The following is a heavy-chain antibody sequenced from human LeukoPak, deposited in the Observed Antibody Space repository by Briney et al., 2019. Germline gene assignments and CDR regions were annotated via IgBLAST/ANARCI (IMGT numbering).Heavy chain of an antibody. CDR2: ISNNGDST. CDR3: VKDRGGFFDY. D-gene: IGHD3-16*01. Sequence: PGGSLRLSCSASGFTFNNYAIHWVRQAPGKGLEYVSVISNNGDSTYYADSVKGRFTMSRDNSKNTLYLQMSSLRAEDAAVYYCVKDRGGFFDYWGQGTLVTVSS. J-gene: IGHJ4*02. V-gene: IGHV3-64D*06. CDR1: GFTFNNYA.